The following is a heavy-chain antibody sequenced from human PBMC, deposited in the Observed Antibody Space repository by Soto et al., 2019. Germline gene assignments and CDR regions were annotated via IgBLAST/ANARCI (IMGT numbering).Heavy chain of an antibody. J-gene: IGHJ4*02. D-gene: IGHD3-10*01. CDR3: TADMVRGLEPPPS. CDR1: GFVFTNAW. CDR2: IKSKIDDETT. V-gene: IGHV3-15*01. Sequence: EVQLVESGGGLVKPGGSLRLSCAGSGFVFTNAWMSWVRQSPGKGLEWVGRIKSKIDDETTDYAAPVKDRFTVSRDDSKNTLYLQMNSLKIEDTAVYYCTADMVRGLEPPPSWGQGILVTVSA.